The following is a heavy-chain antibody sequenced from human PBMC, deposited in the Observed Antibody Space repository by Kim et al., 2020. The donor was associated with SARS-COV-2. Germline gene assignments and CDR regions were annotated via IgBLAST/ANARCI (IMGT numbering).Heavy chain of an antibody. Sequence: RFTISRDNSKTTLYLQMNSLRAEDTAVYYCAKVGVGSGFPYYYYYYCMDVWGQGTTVTVSS. D-gene: IGHD3-3*01. V-gene: IGHV3-30*02. CDR3: AKVGVGSGFPYYYYYYCMDV. J-gene: IGHJ6*02.